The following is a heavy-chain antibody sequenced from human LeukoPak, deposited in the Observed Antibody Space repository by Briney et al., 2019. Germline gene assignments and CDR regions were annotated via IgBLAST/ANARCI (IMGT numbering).Heavy chain of an antibody. CDR1: GFTVSSNY. V-gene: IGHV3-53*05. CDR2: IYSDGST. CDR3: AKGAGVGATDAFDI. Sequence: GGSLSLSCAASGFTVSSNYMSWVRQAPGTGLEWVSEIYSDGSTYYAASVKGRFSISRDKSQNQAYLQMNNLQPDNPALYYWAKGAGVGATDAFDIWGQGTLVTVSS. D-gene: IGHD1-26*01. J-gene: IGHJ3*02.